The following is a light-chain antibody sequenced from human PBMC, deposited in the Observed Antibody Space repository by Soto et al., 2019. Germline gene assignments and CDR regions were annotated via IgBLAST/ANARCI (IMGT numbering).Light chain of an antibody. J-gene: IGKJ1*01. CDR2: DAS. CDR3: QQYGSSART. CDR1: QSVSSSF. Sequence: EIVLTQPPGTLSLSPGERATLSCRASQSVSSSFLAWYQQKPGQAPRLLIYDASSRATGIPARFSGRGSGTDSQLNISRLELVYFAVYNCQQYGSSARTCPQGTDVEIK. V-gene: IGKV3-20*01.